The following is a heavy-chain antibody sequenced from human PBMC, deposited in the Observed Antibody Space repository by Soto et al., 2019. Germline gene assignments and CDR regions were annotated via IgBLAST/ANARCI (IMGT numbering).Heavy chain of an antibody. J-gene: IGHJ5*02. CDR3: ARRASLDSSSWYGGFDP. CDR1: GGSISSYY. D-gene: IGHD6-13*01. CDR2: IYYSGST. V-gene: IGHV4-59*08. Sequence: SETLSLTCTVPGGSISSYYWSWIRQPPGKGLEWIGYIYYSGSTNYNPSLKSRVTISVDTSKNQFSLKLSSVTAADTAVYYCARRASLDSSSWYGGFDPWGQGTLVTVSS.